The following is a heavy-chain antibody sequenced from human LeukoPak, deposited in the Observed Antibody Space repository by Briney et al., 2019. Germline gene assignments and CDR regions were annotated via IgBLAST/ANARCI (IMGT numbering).Heavy chain of an antibody. CDR2: ISAYNGNT. V-gene: IGHV1-18*04. J-gene: IGHJ4*02. CDR3: ARATAHWLHYYGSGSKVNYFDY. D-gene: IGHD3-10*01. Sequence: GASVKVSCKASGYPFSNYYIHWVRQAPGQGLEWMGWISAYNGNTNYAQKLQGRVTMTTDTSTSTAYMELRSLGSDDTAVYYCARATAHWLHYYGSGSKVNYFDYWGQGTLVTVSS. CDR1: GYPFSNYY.